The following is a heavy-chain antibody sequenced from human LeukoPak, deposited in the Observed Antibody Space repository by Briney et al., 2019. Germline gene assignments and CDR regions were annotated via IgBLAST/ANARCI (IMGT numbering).Heavy chain of an antibody. V-gene: IGHV3-23*01. Sequence: GGSLRLSCVASGFTFSDYAMNWVRQAPGKGLEWVSAVTGSGGSTYYADSVKGRFTISRDNSKNTLYLQMNSLRAEDTAIYYCAGRYCSGGSCYNRYYFDFWGQGTLVTVSS. CDR3: AGRYCSGGSCYNRYYFDF. CDR2: VTGSGGST. CDR1: GFTFSDYA. D-gene: IGHD2-15*01. J-gene: IGHJ4*02.